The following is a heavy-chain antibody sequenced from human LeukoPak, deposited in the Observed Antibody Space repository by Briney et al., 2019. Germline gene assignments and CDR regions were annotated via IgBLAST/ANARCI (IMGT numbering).Heavy chain of an antibody. V-gene: IGHV4-34*01. CDR3: ASMYSSH. J-gene: IGHJ4*02. Sequence: SETLSLTRAVYGGSFSGYYWSWIRQPPGKGLEWIGEINHSGSTNYNPSLKSRVTISVDTSKNQFSLKLSSVTAADTAVYYCASMYSSHWGQGTLVTVSS. CDR1: GGSFSGYY. D-gene: IGHD6-19*01. CDR2: INHSGST.